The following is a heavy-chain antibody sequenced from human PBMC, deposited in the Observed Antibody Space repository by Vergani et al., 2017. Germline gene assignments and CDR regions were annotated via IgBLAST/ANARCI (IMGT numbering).Heavy chain of an antibody. CDR2: IIPILGIA. V-gene: IGHV1-69*08. CDR1: GGTFSSYT. Sequence: QVQLVQSGAEVKKPGSSVKVSCKASGGTFSSYTISWVRQAPGQGLEWMGRIIPILGIANYAQKFQGRVTITADKSTSTAYMELSSLRSEDTAVYYCARDGYTLRNAFDIWGQGTMVTVSS. D-gene: IGHD5-24*01. CDR3: ARDGYTLRNAFDI. J-gene: IGHJ3*02.